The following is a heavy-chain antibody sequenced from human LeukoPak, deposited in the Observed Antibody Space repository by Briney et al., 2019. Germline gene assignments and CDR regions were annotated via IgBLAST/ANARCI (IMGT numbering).Heavy chain of an antibody. CDR2: ISSSSSYI. V-gene: IGHV3-21*01. CDR3: ARASSTSCYKGCWFDP. D-gene: IGHD2-2*02. CDR1: GFTFSSYS. Sequence: GGSPRLSCAASGFTFSSYSMNWVRQAPGKGLEWVSSISSSSSYIYYADSVKGRITISRDNAKNSLYLQMNSLRAEDTAVYYCARASSTSCYKGCWFDPWGQGTLVTVSS. J-gene: IGHJ5*02.